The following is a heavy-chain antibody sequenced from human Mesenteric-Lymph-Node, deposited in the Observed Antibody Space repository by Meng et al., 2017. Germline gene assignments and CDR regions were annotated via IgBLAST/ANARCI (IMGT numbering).Heavy chain of an antibody. J-gene: IGHJ4*02. CDR2: MLYNGIS. Sequence: QVHLEESGPGLVRPSETLSLTCRVSGGSVSSGDYFWSWIRQPPGKGLEWIGYMLYNGISDHNPSLKSRVTISVDTSKNQFSLKLTSVTAADTAVYYCARRGSWYAYFDDWGQGALVTVSS. V-gene: IGHV4-61*08. CDR1: GGSVSSGDYF. D-gene: IGHD6-13*01. CDR3: ARRGSWYAYFDD.